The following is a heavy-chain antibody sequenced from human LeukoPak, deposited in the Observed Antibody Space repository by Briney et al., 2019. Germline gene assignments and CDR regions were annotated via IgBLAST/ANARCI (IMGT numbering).Heavy chain of an antibody. CDR2: ISGSGGST. CDR3: AKNPNYDFWSGSASYYYYYYMDV. Sequence: GGSLRLSCAASGFTFSSYAMSWVRQAPGEGLEWVSAISGSGGSTYYADSVKGRFTISRDNSKNTLYLQMNSLRAEDTAVYYCAKNPNYDFWSGSASYYYYYYMDVWGKGTTVTVSS. J-gene: IGHJ6*03. V-gene: IGHV3-23*01. CDR1: GFTFSSYA. D-gene: IGHD3-3*01.